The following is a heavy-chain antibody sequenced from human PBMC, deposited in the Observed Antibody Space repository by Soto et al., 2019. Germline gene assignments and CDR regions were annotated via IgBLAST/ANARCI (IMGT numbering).Heavy chain of an antibody. Sequence: QVQLVQSGAEVKKPGSSVRVSCRSSGDTFSSYIVNWLRLAPGRGLEWMGRVIPVLTTTDYAQNFRGRVTISADRSTNKVHLDLRSLRSDDTAVYYCARRRYCGYDCYHKHYYGMDVWGQGSLVTVAS. J-gene: IGHJ6*02. V-gene: IGHV1-69*08. CDR3: ARRRYCGYDCYHKHYYGMDV. CDR1: GDTFSSYI. D-gene: IGHD5-12*01. CDR2: VIPVLTTT.